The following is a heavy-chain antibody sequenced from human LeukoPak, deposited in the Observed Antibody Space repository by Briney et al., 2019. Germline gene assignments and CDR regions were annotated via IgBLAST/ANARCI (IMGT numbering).Heavy chain of an antibody. J-gene: IGHJ6*02. V-gene: IGHV3-74*01. CDR1: GFTVSSNY. CDR2: INSDGSST. CDR3: ARDTAMVTDYYGMDV. Sequence: GGSLRLSCAASGFTVSSNYMSWVRQAPGKGLVWVSRINSDGSSTSYADSVKGRFTISRDNAKNTLYLQMNSLRAEDTAVYYCARDTAMVTDYYGMDVWGQGTTVTVSS. D-gene: IGHD5-18*01.